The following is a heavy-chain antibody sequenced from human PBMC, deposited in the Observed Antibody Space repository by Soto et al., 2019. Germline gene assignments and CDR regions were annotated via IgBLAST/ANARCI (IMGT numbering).Heavy chain of an antibody. J-gene: IGHJ3*02. CDR2: ISSSSSYI. V-gene: IGHV3-21*01. CDR3: ARAPRRGDYAAFDI. CDR1: GFAFSSYS. Sequence: PGGSLRLSCAASGFAFSSYSMNWVRQAPGKGLEWVSSISSSSSYIYYADSVKGRFTISRDNAKNSLYLQMNSLRAEDTAVYYCARAPRRGDYAAFDIWGQGTMVTVSS. D-gene: IGHD4-17*01.